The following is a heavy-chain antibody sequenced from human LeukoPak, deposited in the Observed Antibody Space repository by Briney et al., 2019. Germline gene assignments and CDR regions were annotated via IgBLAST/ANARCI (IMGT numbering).Heavy chain of an antibody. CDR1: GGSFSGYY. CDR2: INHSGST. V-gene: IGHV4-34*01. Sequence: SETLSLTCAVYGGSFSGYYWSWIRQPPGKGLEWIGEINHSGSTNYNPSLKSRVTISVDTSKNQFSLKLSSVTAADTAVYYCARDRSGYHDYWGQGTLVTVSS. J-gene: IGHJ4*02. D-gene: IGHD5-12*01. CDR3: ARDRSGYHDY.